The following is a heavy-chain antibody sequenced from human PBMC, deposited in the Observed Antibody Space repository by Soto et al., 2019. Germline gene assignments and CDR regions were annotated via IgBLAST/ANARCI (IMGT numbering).Heavy chain of an antibody. CDR1: GFTFGDYA. CDR2: IRSKAYGGTT. Sequence: GGSLRLSCTASGFTFGDYAMSWVRQAPGKGLEWVGFIRSKAYGGTTEYAASVKGRFTISRDDSRNSLYLQMNSLQTEDTAVYYCNRDAPLAPGTIDYWGQGALVTVSS. J-gene: IGHJ4*01. CDR3: NRDAPLAPGTIDY. V-gene: IGHV3-49*04. D-gene: IGHD6-13*01.